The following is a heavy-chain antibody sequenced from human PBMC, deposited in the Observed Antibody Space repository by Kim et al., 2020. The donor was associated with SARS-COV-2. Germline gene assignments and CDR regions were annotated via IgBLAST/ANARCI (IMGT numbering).Heavy chain of an antibody. Sequence: GGSLRLSCAASGFTFSSYAMHWVRQAPGKGLEWVAVISYDGSNKYYADSVKGRFTISRDNSKNTLYLQMNSLRAEDTAVYYCARAKVVVVDYWGQGTLVTVSS. CDR3: ARAKVVVVDY. V-gene: IGHV3-30-3*01. D-gene: IGHD3-22*01. CDR2: ISYDGSNK. CDR1: GFTFSSYA. J-gene: IGHJ4*02.